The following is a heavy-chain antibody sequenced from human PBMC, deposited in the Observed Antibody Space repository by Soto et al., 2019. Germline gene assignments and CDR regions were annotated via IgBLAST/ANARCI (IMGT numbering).Heavy chain of an antibody. V-gene: IGHV4-34*01. CDR1: GGSFSGYY. CDR3: ARSASITIFGVVIKDTNWFDP. J-gene: IGHJ5*02. Sequence: SETLSLTCAVYGGSFSGYYWSWIRQPPGKGLEWIGEINHSGSTNYNPSLKSRVTISVDTSKNQFSLKLSSVTAADTAVYYCARSASITIFGVVIKDTNWFDPWGQGTLVTVSS. D-gene: IGHD3-3*01. CDR2: INHSGST.